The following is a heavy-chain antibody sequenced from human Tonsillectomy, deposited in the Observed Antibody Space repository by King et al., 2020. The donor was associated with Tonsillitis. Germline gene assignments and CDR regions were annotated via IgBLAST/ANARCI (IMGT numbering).Heavy chain of an antibody. CDR1: GGSISSNNYY. CDR3: ARLVGYSSGWSGREGFDY. V-gene: IGHV4-39*07. J-gene: IGHJ4*02. Sequence: QLQESGPGLVKPSETLSLTCSVSGGSISSNNYYWGWIRQPPGKGLEWIGSNYYSGSTYYNPSLKSRVTISVDKSKTQFSLKLSSVTAADTAVYYGARLVGYSSGWSGREGFDYWGQGTLVTVSS. D-gene: IGHD6-19*01. CDR2: NYYSGST.